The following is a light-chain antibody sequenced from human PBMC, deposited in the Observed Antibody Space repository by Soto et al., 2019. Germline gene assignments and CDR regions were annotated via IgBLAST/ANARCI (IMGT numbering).Light chain of an antibody. CDR1: QSVSSSY. Sequence: EIVLTQSPGTLSLSPGERATLSRRASQSVSSSYLAWYQQKPGQAPRLLIYGASSRATGIPDRFSGSGSGTDFTLTISRLEPEDFAVYYCQQYGSSPQWTFGQGTKVEIK. CDR3: QQYGSSPQWT. V-gene: IGKV3-20*01. CDR2: GAS. J-gene: IGKJ1*01.